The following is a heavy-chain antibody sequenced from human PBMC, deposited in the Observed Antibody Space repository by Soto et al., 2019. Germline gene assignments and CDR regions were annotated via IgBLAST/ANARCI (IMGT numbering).Heavy chain of an antibody. CDR2: IIPIFGTA. CDR3: ASRYYYGPCAP. CDR1: GGTFSSYA. V-gene: IGHV1-69*13. Sequence: SVMLSCKASGGTFSSYAICWVRQAPGQGLEGRGGIIPIFGTANYAQKFRGRVTITADESTSTAYMELSSLRSEDTAVSYCASRYYYGPCAPWG. J-gene: IGHJ5*02. D-gene: IGHD3-10*01.